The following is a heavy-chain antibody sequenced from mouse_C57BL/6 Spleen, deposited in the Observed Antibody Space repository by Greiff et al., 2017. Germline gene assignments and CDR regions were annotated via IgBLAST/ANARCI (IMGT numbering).Heavy chain of an antibody. CDR1: GFTFSSYA. J-gene: IGHJ1*03. D-gene: IGHD1-1*01. V-gene: IGHV5-4*01. CDR2: ISDGGSYT. CDR3: ARDGLDTTVVAHWYFEV. Sequence: EVKLVESGGGLVRPGGSLKLSCAASGFTFSSYAMSWVRQTPEKRLEWVATISDGGSYTYYPDNVKGRFTISRDNAKNNLYLQRSHLKSEDTAMYYCARDGLDTTVVAHWYFEVWGTGTTVTVAS.